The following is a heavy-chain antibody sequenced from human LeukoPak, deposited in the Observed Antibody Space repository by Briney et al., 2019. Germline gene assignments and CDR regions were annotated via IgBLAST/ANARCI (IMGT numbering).Heavy chain of an antibody. CDR1: GFNFRAYW. Sequence: GGSLRLSCTTPGFNFRAYWMAWVRQAPEKGLEWVSLISWDGGSPYYADSVKGRFTISRDNSKNSLFLQMDSLKTEDTALYYCVKGSWFGELSDEFDYWGQGTLVTVSS. CDR2: ISWDGGSP. V-gene: IGHV3-43D*03. J-gene: IGHJ4*02. CDR3: VKGSWFGELSDEFDY. D-gene: IGHD3-10*01.